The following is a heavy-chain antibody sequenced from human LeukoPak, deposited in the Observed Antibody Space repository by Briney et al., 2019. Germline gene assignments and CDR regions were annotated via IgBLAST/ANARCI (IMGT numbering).Heavy chain of an antibody. J-gene: IGHJ4*02. Sequence: GGSLRLSCAASGFTFSSYWMSWVRQAPGKGLEWVGRIKNKANSYITQYAASMEGRFTISRDDSKNSLYLQMSRLKTEDTAMYYCASIRGTLGYWGQGTVVTVSS. D-gene: IGHD1-26*01. CDR2: IKNKANSYIT. V-gene: IGHV3-72*01. CDR1: GFTFSSYW. CDR3: ASIRGTLGY.